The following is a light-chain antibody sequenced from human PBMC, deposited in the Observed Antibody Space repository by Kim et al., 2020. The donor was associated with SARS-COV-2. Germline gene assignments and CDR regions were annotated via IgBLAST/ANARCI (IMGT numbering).Light chain of an antibody. V-gene: IGLV1-40*01. J-gene: IGLJ1*01. CDR3: QSYDSGLSGHV. CDR2: GNN. CDR1: SSNIGAGYD. Sequence: QLVLTQPPSVSGAPGQTITISCTGSSSNIGAGYDVHWYQQFPGTAPKLLIYGNNNRPSGVPDRISGSKSGTSASLAITGLQADDEADYYCQSYDSGLSGHVFGTGTKVTVL.